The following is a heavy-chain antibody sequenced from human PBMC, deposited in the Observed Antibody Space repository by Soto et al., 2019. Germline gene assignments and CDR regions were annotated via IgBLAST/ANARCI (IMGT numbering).Heavy chain of an antibody. Sequence: ASVKVSCKASGYTFTSYGISWVRQAPGQGIEWMGWISAYNGNTNYAQKLQGRVTMTTDTSTSTAYMELRSLRSDDTAVYYCARDGEGYSSSWYGVYFDYWGQGTLVTVSS. CDR3: ARDGEGYSSSWYGVYFDY. D-gene: IGHD6-13*01. CDR1: GYTFTSYG. CDR2: ISAYNGNT. V-gene: IGHV1-18*01. J-gene: IGHJ4*02.